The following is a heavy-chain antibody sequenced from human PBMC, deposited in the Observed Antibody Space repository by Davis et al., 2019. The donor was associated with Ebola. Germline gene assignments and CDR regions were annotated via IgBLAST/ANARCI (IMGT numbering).Heavy chain of an antibody. CDR3: ARDRYCSGGSCYLDY. CDR2: ISSSSSYI. J-gene: IGHJ4*02. V-gene: IGHV3-21*01. D-gene: IGHD2-15*01. Sequence: GESLKISCAASGFTFYNYAITWVRQAPGKGLEWVSSISSSSSYIYYADSVKGRFTFSRDNAKNSLYLQMNSLRAEDTAVYYCARDRYCSGGSCYLDYWGQGTLVTVSS. CDR1: GFTFYNYA.